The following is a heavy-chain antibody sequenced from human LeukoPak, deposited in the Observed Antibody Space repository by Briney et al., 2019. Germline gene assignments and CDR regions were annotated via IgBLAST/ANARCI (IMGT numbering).Heavy chain of an antibody. Sequence: PGGSLRLSCAASGFTFSSYSMNWVRQAPGKGLEWVSSISSSSSYIYYADSVKGRFTISRDNAKNSLYLQMNSLRAEDTAVYYCARAKWSSSPPTYDAFDIWGQGTMVTVSS. V-gene: IGHV3-21*01. CDR1: GFTFSSYS. CDR3: ARAKWSSSPPTYDAFDI. CDR2: ISSSSSYI. D-gene: IGHD6-6*01. J-gene: IGHJ3*02.